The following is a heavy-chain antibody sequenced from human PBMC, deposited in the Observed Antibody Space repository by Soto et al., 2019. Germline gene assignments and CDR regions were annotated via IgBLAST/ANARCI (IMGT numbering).Heavy chain of an antibody. Sequence: KPSETLSLTCAVSGYSISSGYYWGWIRQPPGKGLEWIGSIYHSGSTYYNPSLKSRVTISVDTSKNQFSLKLSSVTAADTAVYYCARVGDFWSGYHLLAGYWGQGTLVTVPQ. CDR1: GYSISSGYY. V-gene: IGHV4-38-2*01. CDR3: ARVGDFWSGYHLLAGY. CDR2: IYHSGST. D-gene: IGHD3-3*01. J-gene: IGHJ4*02.